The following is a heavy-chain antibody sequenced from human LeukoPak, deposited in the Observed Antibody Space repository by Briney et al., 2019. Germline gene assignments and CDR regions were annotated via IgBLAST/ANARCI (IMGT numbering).Heavy chain of an antibody. Sequence: ASVKVSCKASEYTFTGYYMNWVRQAPGQGLGWMGWINPNSGDTNYSQKFQGRVTMTSDTSISTAYMELSRLRSGDTAVYYCARGRGIVAAGVDFWGQGTLVTVSS. CDR1: EYTFTGYY. CDR2: INPNSGDT. CDR3: ARGRGIVAAGVDF. J-gene: IGHJ4*02. V-gene: IGHV1-2*02. D-gene: IGHD6-13*01.